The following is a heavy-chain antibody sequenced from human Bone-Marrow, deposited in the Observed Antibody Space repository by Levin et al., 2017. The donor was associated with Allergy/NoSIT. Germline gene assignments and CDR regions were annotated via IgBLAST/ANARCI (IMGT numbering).Heavy chain of an antibody. J-gene: IGHJ4*02. CDR3: ASGNDYGGVYFDY. D-gene: IGHD4-17*01. CDR2: INHSGST. CDR1: GGSFSGYY. V-gene: IGHV4-34*01. Sequence: SETLSLTCAVYGGSFSGYYWSWIRQPPGKGLEWIGEINHSGSTNYNPSLKSRVTISVDTSKNQFSLKLSSVTAADTAVYYCASGNDYGGVYFDYWGQGTLVTVSS.